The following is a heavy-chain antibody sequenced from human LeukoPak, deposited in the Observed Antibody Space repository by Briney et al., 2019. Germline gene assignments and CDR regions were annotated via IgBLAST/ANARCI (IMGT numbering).Heavy chain of an antibody. D-gene: IGHD3-3*01. CDR1: GFTFSSYG. CDR3: AKDFDFGVVIYYMDV. V-gene: IGHV3-30*02. Sequence: GGSLRLSCAASGFTFSSYGKHWVRQAPGKGLEWVAFIRYDGSNKYYADSVKGRFTISRDNSKNTLYLQMNSLRAEDTAVYYCAKDFDFGVVIYYMDVWGKGTTVTVSS. J-gene: IGHJ6*03. CDR2: IRYDGSNK.